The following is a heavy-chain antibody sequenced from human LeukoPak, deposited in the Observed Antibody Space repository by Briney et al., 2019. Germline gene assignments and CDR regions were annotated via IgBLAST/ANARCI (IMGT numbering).Heavy chain of an antibody. CDR2: INPSGGST. J-gene: IGHJ3*02. Sequence: AASVKVSCKASGYTFTTYYMYWVRQAPGQGLEWMGIINPSGGSTSYAQKFQGRVTMTRDTSTGTVYMELSSLRSEDTAVYYCARDLETGGDAFDIWGQGTMVTASS. V-gene: IGHV1-46*01. D-gene: IGHD7-27*01. CDR1: GYTFTTYY. CDR3: ARDLETGGDAFDI.